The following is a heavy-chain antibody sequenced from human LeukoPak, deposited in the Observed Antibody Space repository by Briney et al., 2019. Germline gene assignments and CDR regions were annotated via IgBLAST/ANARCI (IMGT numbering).Heavy chain of an antibody. Sequence: PGGSLRLSCAASGFTFSSYWMHWVRQAPGKGLEWVANIKQDGSEKNYVDSVKGRFTISRDNAKNSLYLQMISLRAEDTAMYYCARYSGSRHTLDYWGQGILVTVSS. J-gene: IGHJ4*02. CDR1: GFTFSSYW. V-gene: IGHV3-7*03. D-gene: IGHD1-26*01. CDR2: IKQDGSEK. CDR3: ARYSGSRHTLDY.